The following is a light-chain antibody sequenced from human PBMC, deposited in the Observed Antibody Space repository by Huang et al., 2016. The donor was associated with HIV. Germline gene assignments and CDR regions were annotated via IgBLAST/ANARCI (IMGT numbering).Light chain of an antibody. CDR1: QGISSY. J-gene: IGKJ4*01. Sequence: IQLTQSPSSLSASVGDRVTITCRASQGISSYLAWYQQKPGKAPKLLIYAASTLQSWVPSRFSGSGSGTDFTLTISSLHPEDFATYYCQQLNSYPRTFGGGTKVEIK. V-gene: IGKV1-9*01. CDR2: AAS. CDR3: QQLNSYPRT.